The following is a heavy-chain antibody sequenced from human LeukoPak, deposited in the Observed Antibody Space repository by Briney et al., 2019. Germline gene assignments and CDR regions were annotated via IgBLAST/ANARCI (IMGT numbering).Heavy chain of an antibody. CDR1: GGSISSYY. D-gene: IGHD5-24*01. V-gene: IGHV4-59*01. Sequence: SETLSLTCTVYGGSISSYYWSWIRQPPGKGLEWIGYIYYSGSTNYNPSLKSRVTISVDTSKNQFSLKLSSVTAADTAVYYCARVYDGYNWHFDLWGRGTLVTVSS. J-gene: IGHJ4*02. CDR3: ARVYDGYNWHFDL. CDR2: IYYSGST.